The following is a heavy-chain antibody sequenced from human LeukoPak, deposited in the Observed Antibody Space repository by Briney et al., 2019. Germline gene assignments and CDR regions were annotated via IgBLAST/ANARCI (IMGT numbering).Heavy chain of an antibody. CDR2: ISPSGGST. V-gene: IGHV1-46*01. CDR1: GYTFTSNY. J-gene: IGHJ6*03. D-gene: IGHD3-10*01. Sequence: ASVKVSCKAFGYTFTSNYMHWVRQAPGQGPEWMGVISPSGGSTTYAQKFQGRVTLTRDMSTSTDYLELSSLRSEDTAVYYCARGRSDRLWFGESIRNSYYYMDVWGKGTTVTIPS. CDR3: ARGRSDRLWFGESIRNSYYYMDV.